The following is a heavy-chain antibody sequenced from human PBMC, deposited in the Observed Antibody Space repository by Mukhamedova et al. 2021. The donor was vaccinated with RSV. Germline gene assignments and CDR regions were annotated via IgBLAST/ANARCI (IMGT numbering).Heavy chain of an antibody. V-gene: IGHV3-53*01. D-gene: IGHD1-26*01. Sequence: VRQAPGKGLEWVSVIYGAGTTYYADSVKGRFTISRDNSKTTLYLQMNSLRVEATAVYYCARGIVGPTWPFDYWGRGTLVTVSS. CDR3: ARGIVGPTWPFDY. CDR2: IYGAGTT. J-gene: IGHJ4*02.